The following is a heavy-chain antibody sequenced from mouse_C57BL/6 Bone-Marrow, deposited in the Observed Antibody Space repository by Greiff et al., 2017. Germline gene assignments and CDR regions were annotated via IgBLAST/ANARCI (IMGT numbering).Heavy chain of an antibody. Sequence: QVQLQQSGPELVRPGVSVKISCKGSGYTFTDYAMHWVKQSHAKSLEWIGVISTYYGDASYNQKFKDKATMTVDQSSSTAYMELARLTSEDSAVYYCALYYYGSSYGGYAMDYWGQGTSVTVSS. CDR3: ALYYYGSSYGGYAMDY. D-gene: IGHD1-1*01. CDR2: ISTYYGDA. V-gene: IGHV1-67*01. J-gene: IGHJ4*01. CDR1: GYTFTDYA.